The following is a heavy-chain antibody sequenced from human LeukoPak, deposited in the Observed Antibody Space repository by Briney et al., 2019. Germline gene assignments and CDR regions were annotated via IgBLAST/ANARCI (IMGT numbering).Heavy chain of an antibody. V-gene: IGHV3-30*18. CDR2: ISYDGSNK. Sequence: GGSLRLSCAASGFPFSRHGMHWVRQVPGKGLEWLAVISYDGSNKAYADSVKGRFTVSRDNSNNTLHLQMNSLRAEDTAVYYCGKDMARIYYYGSGEIDYWGQGTLVTVSS. J-gene: IGHJ4*02. CDR3: GKDMARIYYYGSGEIDY. D-gene: IGHD3-10*01. CDR1: GFPFSRHG.